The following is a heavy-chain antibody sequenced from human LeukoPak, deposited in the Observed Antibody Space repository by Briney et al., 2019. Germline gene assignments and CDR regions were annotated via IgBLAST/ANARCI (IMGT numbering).Heavy chain of an antibody. D-gene: IGHD5-18*01. CDR1: GGSISSSSYY. CDR2: IYYSGST. J-gene: IGHJ3*02. CDR3: ASPRGYSYGADAFDI. Sequence: SETLSLTCTVSGGSISSSSYYWGWIRQPPGKGLEWIGRIYYSGSTYYNPSLKSRVPISVDTSKNQFSLKLSSVTAADTAVYYCASPRGYSYGADAFDIWGQGTMVTVSS. V-gene: IGHV4-39*01.